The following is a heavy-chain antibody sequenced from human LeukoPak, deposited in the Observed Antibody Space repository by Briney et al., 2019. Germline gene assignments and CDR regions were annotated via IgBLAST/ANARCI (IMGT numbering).Heavy chain of an antibody. CDR2: INHSGST. D-gene: IGHD3-10*01. CDR1: GGSFSGYY. V-gene: IGHV4-34*01. Sequence: PSETLSLTCAVYGGSFSGYYWSWIRQPPGKGLEWIGEINHSGSTNYNPSLKSRVTISVDTSKNQFSLKLSSVTAADTAVYYCARDDKWFGELFPWGQGTLVTVSS. J-gene: IGHJ5*02. CDR3: ARDDKWFGELFP.